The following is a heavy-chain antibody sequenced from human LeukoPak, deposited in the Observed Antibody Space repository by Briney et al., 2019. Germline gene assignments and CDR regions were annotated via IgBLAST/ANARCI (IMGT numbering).Heavy chain of an antibody. J-gene: IGHJ4*02. Sequence: GGSLRLSCATSGFTFTTYAMGWVRQAPGRGLEWVSALSGGGEATYYADSVKGRFTISRDNSKNTLSLQMNSLGAEDTAVYYCTRLSGTFGTTSRVLDSWGQGTQVTVSS. V-gene: IGHV3-23*01. CDR1: GFTFTTYA. D-gene: IGHD1-1*01. CDR2: LSGGGEAT. CDR3: TRLSGTFGTTSRVLDS.